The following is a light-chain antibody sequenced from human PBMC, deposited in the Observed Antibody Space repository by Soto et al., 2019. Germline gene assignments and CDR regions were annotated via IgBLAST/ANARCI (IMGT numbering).Light chain of an antibody. Sequence: DIQMTQSPCSLSASVGDRVTITCRASQGITNYLAWYQQKPGKVPKLLIYGASTFQSWVPSRFSGSGYGTDFTLTISSLQPEDVATYYCQKYNSAPLAFGGGTKVEIK. J-gene: IGKJ4*01. CDR3: QKYNSAPLA. V-gene: IGKV1-27*01. CDR2: GAS. CDR1: QGITNY.